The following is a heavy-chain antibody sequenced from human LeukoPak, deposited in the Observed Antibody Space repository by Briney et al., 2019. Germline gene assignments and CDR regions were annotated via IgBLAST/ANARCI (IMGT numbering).Heavy chain of an antibody. J-gene: IGHJ4*02. V-gene: IGHV3-7*01. CDR1: GFTFSVYW. CDR2: IKQDGSEK. D-gene: IGHD5-18*01. Sequence: GGSLRLSCVASGFTFSVYWMSWVRQAPGKGLEWVANIKQDGSEKYYVDSVKGRFTISRDNAKNSLYLQMNSLRAEDTAVYYSANDVDTAMVHDYWGQGTLVTVSS. CDR3: ANDVDTAMVHDY.